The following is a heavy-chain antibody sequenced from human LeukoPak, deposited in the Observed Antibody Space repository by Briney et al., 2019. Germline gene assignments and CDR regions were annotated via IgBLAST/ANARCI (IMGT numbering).Heavy chain of an antibody. D-gene: IGHD6-13*01. CDR1: GYTFTSYY. V-gene: IGHV1-46*01. CDR3: ARDVSGYSSSWYYFDY. CDR2: INPSGGST. J-gene: IGHJ4*02. Sequence: ASVKVSCKASGYTFTSYYMHWVRQAPGQGLEWMGIINPSGGSTSYAQKFQGRVTMTRDTSTSTVYMELSSLRSEDTAVYYCARDVSGYSSSWYYFDYWGQGTLVTVSS.